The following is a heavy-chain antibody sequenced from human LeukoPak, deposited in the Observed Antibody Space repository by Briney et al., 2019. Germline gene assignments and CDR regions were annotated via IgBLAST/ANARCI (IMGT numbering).Heavy chain of an antibody. V-gene: IGHV3-30*02. CDR2: IRYDGSNK. Sequence: PGGSLRLSCAASGFTFSSYAMHWVRQAPGKGPEWVAFIRYDGSNKYYADSVKGRFTISRDNSKNTLYLQMKSLRAEDTAVYYCAKGGGYEAQYYYYYLDVWGKGTTVTISS. J-gene: IGHJ6*03. CDR1: GFTFSSYA. CDR3: AKGGGYEAQYYYYYLDV. D-gene: IGHD5-12*01.